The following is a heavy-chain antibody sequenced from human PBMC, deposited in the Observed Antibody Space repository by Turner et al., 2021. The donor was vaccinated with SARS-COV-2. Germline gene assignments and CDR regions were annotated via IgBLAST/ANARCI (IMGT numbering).Heavy chain of an antibody. CDR2: FNSDGHYI. J-gene: IGHJ6*02. CDR1: GFTFSTFW. Sequence: EVELVESGGGLVQPGGSLRPSCAASGFTFSTFWLHWVRQAPGKGLVCVSRFNSDGHYISYADSVRGRFTISRDSAKNTLFLQMNSLRAEDTAVYYCARGHCTGGRCDYYYGMDVWGQGTTVTVSS. V-gene: IGHV3-74*01. D-gene: IGHD2-15*01. CDR3: ARGHCTGGRCDYYYGMDV.